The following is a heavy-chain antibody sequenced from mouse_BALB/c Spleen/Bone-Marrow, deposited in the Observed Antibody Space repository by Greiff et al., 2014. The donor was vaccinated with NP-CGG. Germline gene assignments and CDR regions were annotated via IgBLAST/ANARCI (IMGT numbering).Heavy chain of an antibody. CDR1: GFNIKDTY. D-gene: IGHD1-1*01. J-gene: IGHJ3*01. CDR3: AIYYYGSSGFAY. CDR2: IDPANGNT. V-gene: IGHV14-3*02. Sequence: EVQLQQSGAELVKPGASVKLSCTASGFNIKDTYMHWVKQRPEQGLEWIGRIDPANGNTKYDPKFQGKATITADTFSNTAYLQLSNLTSEDTAVYYCAIYYYGSSGFAYWGQGTLVTVSA.